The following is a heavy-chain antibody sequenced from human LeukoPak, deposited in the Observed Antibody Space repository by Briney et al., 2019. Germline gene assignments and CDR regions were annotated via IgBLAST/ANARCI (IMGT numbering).Heavy chain of an antibody. J-gene: IGHJ2*01. D-gene: IGHD2-2*01. Sequence: GGSLRLSCAASGFSFSTYSVNWVRRAPGKGLEWLSSITTSSRYIYCADSVKGRFTISRDNAKNEIYLQMNSLRVEDTAVYFCARDWSPPYQVLSPGYFDLWGRGTLVTVSS. V-gene: IGHV3-21*04. CDR1: GFSFSTYS. CDR2: ITTSSRYI. CDR3: ARDWSPPYQVLSPGYFDL.